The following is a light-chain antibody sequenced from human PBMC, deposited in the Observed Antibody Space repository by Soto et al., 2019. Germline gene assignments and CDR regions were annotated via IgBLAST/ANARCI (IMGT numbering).Light chain of an antibody. CDR3: QHYNAWPLT. V-gene: IGKV3-15*01. CDR2: GAS. J-gene: IGKJ4*01. CDR1: QSVNSN. Sequence: EVVRTQCPATLSVSPGERVNLSCRASQSVNSNLACYQQQPGQAPRLLIDGASTRATGIPGRFSGSVSVAEFTLTISSMQSEDFGIYYCQHYNAWPLTFGGGTTVDIK.